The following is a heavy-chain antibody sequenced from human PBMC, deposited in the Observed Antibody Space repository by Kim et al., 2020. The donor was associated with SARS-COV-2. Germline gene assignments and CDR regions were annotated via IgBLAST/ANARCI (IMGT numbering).Heavy chain of an antibody. D-gene: IGHD3-10*01. CDR2: IYYSGST. CDR3: ARGYLLWFGELWIFDY. J-gene: IGHJ4*02. Sequence: SETLSLTCTVSGGSVSSGSYYWSWIRQPPGKGLEWIGYIYYSGSTNYNPSLKSRVTISVDTSKNQFSLKLSPVTAADTAVYYCARGYLLWFGELWIFDYWGQGTLVTVSS. V-gene: IGHV4-61*01. CDR1: GGSVSSGSYY.